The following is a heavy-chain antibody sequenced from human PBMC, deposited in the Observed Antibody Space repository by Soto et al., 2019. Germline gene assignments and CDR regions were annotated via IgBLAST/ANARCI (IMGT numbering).Heavy chain of an antibody. CDR1: YGSIGSYY. CDR2: NDYSGST. D-gene: IGHD5-18*01. CDR3: ARRYGSCFAY. J-gene: IGHJ4*02. V-gene: IGHV4-59*08. Sequence: SHSKTVGYGSIGSYYCCWIQQPPGKGLEWSGNNDYSGSTNYKPSLKSRVTISGDTSKNQFSLKLSTVTAEDTAVYYCARRYGSCFAYWGQGTLVTVSS.